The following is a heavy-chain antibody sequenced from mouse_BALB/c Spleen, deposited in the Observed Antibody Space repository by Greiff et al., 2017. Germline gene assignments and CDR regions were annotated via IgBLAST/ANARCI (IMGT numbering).Heavy chain of an antibody. J-gene: IGHJ3*01. CDR2: ISSGGSYT. CDR3: TRDEGNYVFAY. CDR1: GFTFSSYT. Sequence: EVNVVESGGGLVKPGGSLKLSCAASGFTFSSYTMSWVRQTPEKRLEWVATISSGGSYTYYPDSVKGRFTISRDNAKNTLYLQMSSLKSEDTAMYYCTRDEGNYVFAYWGQGTLVTVSA. D-gene: IGHD2-1*01. V-gene: IGHV5-6-4*01.